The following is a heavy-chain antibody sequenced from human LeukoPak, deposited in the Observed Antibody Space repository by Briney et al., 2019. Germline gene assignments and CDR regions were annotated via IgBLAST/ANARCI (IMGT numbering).Heavy chain of an antibody. CDR1: GFTFSSYR. CDR2: LSSSSSTI. D-gene: IGHD5-12*01. J-gene: IGHJ6*03. Sequence: GGSLRLSCAASGFTFSSYRMNWVRQAPGKGLEWVSYLSSSSSTIYYADSVKGRFTISRDNAKNSLYLQMNSLRDEDTAVYYCARRVAVATITGSRFGYYYYMDVWGKGTTVTVSS. V-gene: IGHV3-48*02. CDR3: ARRVAVATITGSRFGYYYYMDV.